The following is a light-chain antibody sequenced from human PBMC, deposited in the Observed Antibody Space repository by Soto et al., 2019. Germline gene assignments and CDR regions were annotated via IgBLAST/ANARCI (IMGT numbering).Light chain of an antibody. V-gene: IGLV1-44*01. Sequence: QSVLAQPPSASGTPGQTGTLSCSGGSSNIKTNGVSWYQQVPGAAPKLLIYSNSQRPSGAPDRFSGSKSGTSASLAISGLQSEDEATYHCSTWDDRLNGLIFGGGTKLTGL. CDR1: SSNIKTNG. CDR2: SNS. J-gene: IGLJ2*01. CDR3: STWDDRLNGLI.